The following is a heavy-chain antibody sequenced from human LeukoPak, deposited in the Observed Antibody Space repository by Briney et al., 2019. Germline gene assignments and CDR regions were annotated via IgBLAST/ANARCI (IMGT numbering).Heavy chain of an antibody. V-gene: IGHV4-34*01. J-gene: IGHJ4*02. D-gene: IGHD4-4*01. CDR3: ARVPNDYSNYGGYYFDY. CDR2: INHSGST. CDR1: GGSFSGYY. Sequence: PSETLSLTCAAYGGSFSGYYWSWIRQPPGKGLEWIGEINHSGSTNYNPSLKSRVTISVDTSKNQFSLKLSSVTAADTAVYYCARVPNDYSNYGGYYFDYWGQGTLVTVSS.